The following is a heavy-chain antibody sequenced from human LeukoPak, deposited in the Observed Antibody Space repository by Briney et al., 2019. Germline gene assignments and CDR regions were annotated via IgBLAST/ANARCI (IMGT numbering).Heavy chain of an antibody. Sequence: PGGSLRLSCAASGFIFRSYSINWVRQAPGKGLEWFSFISSAGGVIYYADSVKGRFTISRDNAKNSLYLQMNSLRVEDRAVYYCAREYCSGGSCYGNLDHWGQGTPVTVSS. V-gene: IGHV3-48*01. D-gene: IGHD2-15*01. CDR3: AREYCSGGSCYGNLDH. CDR2: ISSAGGVI. J-gene: IGHJ4*02. CDR1: GFIFRSYS.